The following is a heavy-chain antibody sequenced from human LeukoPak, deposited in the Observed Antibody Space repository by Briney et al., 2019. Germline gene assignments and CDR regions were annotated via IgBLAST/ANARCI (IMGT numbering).Heavy chain of an antibody. CDR3: AGHFGAWHYFDY. CDR2: ISYDGSTK. CDR1: GFTFSSYA. Sequence: GGSLRLSCAASGFTFSSYAIHWVRQAPGKGLEWVALISYDGSTKYSTDSVKGRFTISRDNSKNTLYLRMNSLRPEDTAVYYCAGHFGAWHYFDYWGQGTLVTVSS. V-gene: IGHV3-30*04. J-gene: IGHJ4*02. D-gene: IGHD3-3*01.